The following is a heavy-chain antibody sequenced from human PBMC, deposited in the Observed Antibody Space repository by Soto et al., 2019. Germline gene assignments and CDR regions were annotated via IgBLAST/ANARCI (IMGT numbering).Heavy chain of an antibody. V-gene: IGHV4-59*01. J-gene: IGHJ4*02. CDR1: GGSISGYY. D-gene: IGHD6-13*01. Sequence: SETLSLTCTVSGGSISGYYWSWIRQPPGKGLEWIGYIHYTGITNYNPSLKSRVTISVDTSKNHFSLKLSSVTAADTAVYYCARGRWQQLPSYWGQGTLVTVSS. CDR3: ARGRWQQLPSY. CDR2: IHYTGIT.